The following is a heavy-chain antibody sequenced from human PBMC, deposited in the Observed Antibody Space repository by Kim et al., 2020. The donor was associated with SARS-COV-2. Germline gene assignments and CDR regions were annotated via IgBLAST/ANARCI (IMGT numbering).Heavy chain of an antibody. Sequence: RSHIYYAAAVKGRFTISRDNAKNSLYLQMNSLRAEDTAVYYCASGIRLEDWGQGTLVTVSS. D-gene: IGHD1-20*01. V-gene: IGHV3-21*01. J-gene: IGHJ4*02. CDR3: ASGIRLED. CDR2: RSHI.